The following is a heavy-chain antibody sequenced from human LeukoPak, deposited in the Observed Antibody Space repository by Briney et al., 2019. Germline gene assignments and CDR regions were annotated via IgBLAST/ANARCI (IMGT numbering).Heavy chain of an antibody. CDR3: ARPRYGSGSYRPNYFDY. V-gene: IGHV4-34*01. Sequence: SETLSLTCAVYGGSFSGYYWSWIRQPPGKGLEWIGEINHSGSTNYNPSLKSRVTISVDTSKSQFSLKLSSVTAADTAVYYCARPRYGSGSYRPNYFDYWGQGTLVTVSS. D-gene: IGHD3-10*01. J-gene: IGHJ4*02. CDR2: INHSGST. CDR1: GGSFSGYY.